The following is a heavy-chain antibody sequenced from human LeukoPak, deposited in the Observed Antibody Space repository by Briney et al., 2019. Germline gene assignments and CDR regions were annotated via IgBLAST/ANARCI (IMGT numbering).Heavy chain of an antibody. CDR2: MNTNSGNT. V-gene: IGHV1-8*01. D-gene: IGHD3-22*01. CDR3: ASEYYYDSSGYSSGGDY. CDR1: GYTFTSYD. J-gene: IGHJ4*02. Sequence: ASVKVSCKASGYTFTSYDINWVRQATGQGLEWMGWMNTNSGNTGYAQKFQGRVTMTRDTSISTAYMELSRLRSDDTAVYYCASEYYYDSSGYSSGGDYWGQGTLVTVSS.